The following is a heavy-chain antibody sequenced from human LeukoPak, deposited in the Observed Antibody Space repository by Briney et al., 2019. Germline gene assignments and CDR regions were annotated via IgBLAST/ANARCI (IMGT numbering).Heavy chain of an antibody. CDR1: GFTFSSYG. V-gene: IGHV3-30*02. CDR2: IRYDGSNK. D-gene: IGHD1-1*01. J-gene: IGHJ4*02. Sequence: GGSLRLSCAASGFTFSSYGMHWVRQAPGKGLEWVAFIRYDGSNKYYADSVKGRFTISRDNSKNTLYLQMNSLRAEDTAVYYCAKDISTLSYTPFYWGQGTLVTVSS. CDR3: AKDISTLSYTPFY.